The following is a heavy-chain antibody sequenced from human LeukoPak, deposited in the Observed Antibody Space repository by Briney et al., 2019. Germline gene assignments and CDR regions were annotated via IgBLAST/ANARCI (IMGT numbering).Heavy chain of an antibody. CDR2: IYYSGST. J-gene: IGHJ5*02. CDR3: ARSYSSGRSWFDP. CDR1: GGSISSYY. V-gene: IGHV4-59*01. Sequence: SETLSLTCTVSGGSISSYYWSWIRQPPGKGLEWIGYIYYSGSTNYNPSLKSRVTISVDTSKNQFSLKLSSVTAADTAVYYCARSYSSGRSWFDPWGQGTLVTVSS. D-gene: IGHD6-19*01.